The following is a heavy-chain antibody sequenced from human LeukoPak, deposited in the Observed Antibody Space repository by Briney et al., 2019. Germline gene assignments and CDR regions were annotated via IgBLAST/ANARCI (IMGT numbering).Heavy chain of an antibody. CDR3: ARVVGASIDY. Sequence: PSETLSLTCTVSGGSISSSSYYWGWIRQPPGKGLEWIGSIYYSGSTYYNPSLKSRVTISVDTSKNQFSLKLSSVTAADMAVYYCARVVGASIDYWGQGTLVTVSS. CDR2: IYYSGST. CDR1: GGSISSSSYY. J-gene: IGHJ4*02. D-gene: IGHD1-26*01. V-gene: IGHV4-39*07.